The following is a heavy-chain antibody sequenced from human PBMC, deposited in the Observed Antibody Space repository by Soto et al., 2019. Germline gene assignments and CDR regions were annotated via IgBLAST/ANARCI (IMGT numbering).Heavy chain of an antibody. Sequence: QVQLVQSGAEVKKPGSSVKVSCKASGGTFSSYAISWVRQAPGQGLEWMGGIIPIFGTANYAQKFQGRVTITADESTSTAYMELSSLRSEDTAVYYWARANSNKLLLGYYYGMGVWGQGTTVTVSS. CDR2: IIPIFGTA. J-gene: IGHJ6*02. V-gene: IGHV1-69*01. CDR1: GGTFSSYA. D-gene: IGHD3-22*01. CDR3: ARANSNKLLLGYYYGMGV.